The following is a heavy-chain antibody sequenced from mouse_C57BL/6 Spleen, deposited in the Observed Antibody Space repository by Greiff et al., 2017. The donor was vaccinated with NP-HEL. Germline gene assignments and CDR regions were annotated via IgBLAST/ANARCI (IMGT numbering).Heavy chain of an antibody. CDR2: IDPSDSYT. J-gene: IGHJ4*01. D-gene: IGHD4-1*02. Sequence: VQLQQSGAELVMPGASVKLSCKASGYTFTSYWMHWVKQRPGQGLEWIGEIDPSDSYTNYNQKFKGKSTLTVDKSSSTAYMQLSSLTSEDSPVYYCARSTGYYAMDYWGQGASVTVAS. CDR1: GYTFTSYW. CDR3: ARSTGYYAMDY. V-gene: IGHV1-69*01.